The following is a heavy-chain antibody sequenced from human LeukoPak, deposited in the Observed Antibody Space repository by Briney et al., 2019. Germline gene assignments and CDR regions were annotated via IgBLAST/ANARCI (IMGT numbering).Heavy chain of an antibody. V-gene: IGHV3-48*02. J-gene: IGHJ3*02. CDR3: ARDRAWASDI. Sequence: GSLRLSCAVARFSFSSYNMNWVRQPQGKGLEWVSYIRCHDRTIDYADPGRRRFAISRDNAKDSLYLQMNSLRDEDTAVYNCARDRAWASDIWGQGTMVTVSS. D-gene: IGHD3-10*01. CDR2: IRCHDRTI. CDR1: RFSFSSYN.